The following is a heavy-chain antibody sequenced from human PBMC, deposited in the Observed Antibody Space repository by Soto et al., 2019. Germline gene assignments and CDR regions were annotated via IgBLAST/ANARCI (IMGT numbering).Heavy chain of an antibody. V-gene: IGHV3-21*01. CDR1: GFTFSSYS. CDR3: ARVPSSGGATDY. D-gene: IGHD2-15*01. Sequence: GGSLRLSCAASGFTFSSYSMNWVRQAPGKGLEWVSSISSSSSYIYYAYSVKGRFTISRDNAKNSLYLQMNSLRAEDTAVYYCARVPSSGGATDYWGQGTLVTVSS. CDR2: ISSSSSYI. J-gene: IGHJ4*02.